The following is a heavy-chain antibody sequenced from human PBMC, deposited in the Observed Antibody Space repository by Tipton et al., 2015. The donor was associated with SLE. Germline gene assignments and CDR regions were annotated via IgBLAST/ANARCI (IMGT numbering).Heavy chain of an antibody. D-gene: IGHD6-6*01. CDR1: GGFMNKYF. Sequence: TLSLTCTVSGGFMNKYFWDWIRQSPGKGLEWIGYFYYTGTTAYNPSLESRGTMSLDTSKNQLSLKLSSVTAADTAVYYCARHPSGSSFDYWGQGTLVTVSS. CDR3: ARHPSGSSFDY. CDR2: FYYTGTT. J-gene: IGHJ4*02. V-gene: IGHV4-59*08.